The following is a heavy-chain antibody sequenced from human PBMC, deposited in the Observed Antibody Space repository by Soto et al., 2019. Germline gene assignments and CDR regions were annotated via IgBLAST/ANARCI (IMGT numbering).Heavy chain of an antibody. J-gene: IGHJ6*02. V-gene: IGHV3-30*18. CDR1: GFTFSSYG. CDR2: ISYDGTDK. CDR3: VKERYAQLWLEDYGMDV. D-gene: IGHD5-18*01. Sequence: GGALRLSCAASGFTFSSYGIHWVRQAPGKGLEGVARISYDGTDKYYADSVQGRFTISRDNSKNPLYLQMSRLGPEDTAVYYCVKERYAQLWLEDYGMDVWGQGTTVTVSS.